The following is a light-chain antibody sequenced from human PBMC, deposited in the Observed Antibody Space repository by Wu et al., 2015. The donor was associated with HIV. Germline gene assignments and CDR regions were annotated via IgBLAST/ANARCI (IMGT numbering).Light chain of an antibody. J-gene: IGKJ1*01. CDR2: AAS. Sequence: DIQMTQSPSSLSASVGDRVTISCRASQSISSYLNWYQQKPGKAPKILIYAASNLQSGVPSRFSGSGSGTDFTLTISSLQPEDFAAYYCQQTYSTPKTFGQGTKVEMK. CDR1: QSISSY. CDR3: QQTYSTPKT. V-gene: IGKV1-39*01.